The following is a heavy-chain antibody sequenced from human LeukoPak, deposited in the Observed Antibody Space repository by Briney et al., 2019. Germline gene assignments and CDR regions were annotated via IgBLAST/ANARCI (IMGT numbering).Heavy chain of an antibody. V-gene: IGHV3-23*01. D-gene: IGHD2-2*01. CDR1: GFTFSSYD. Sequence: GGSLRLSCAASGFTFSSYDMSWVRQAPGKGLEWVLANSGSGGSTYADSVKGRFTISRDNAKNSLYLQMNSLRAEDTAVYYCAIQVPAADDAFDIWGQGTMVTVSS. CDR3: AIQVPAADDAFDI. CDR2: NSGSGGST. J-gene: IGHJ3*02.